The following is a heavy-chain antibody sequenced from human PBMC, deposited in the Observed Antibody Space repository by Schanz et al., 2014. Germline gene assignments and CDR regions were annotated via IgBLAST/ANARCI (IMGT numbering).Heavy chain of an antibody. Sequence: EVQLVESGGCLVQPGGSLRLSCAASGFTFSIHYMSWVRQAPGKGLEWVAKIKPDGSEKLYVDSVRGRFAVSRDNVKNLLYLEMNSLRAEDTAVYYCARDKGGYYPFDYWGQGSLVTVSS. CDR2: IKPDGSEK. CDR1: GFTFSIHY. D-gene: IGHD3-22*01. V-gene: IGHV3-7*01. CDR3: ARDKGGYYPFDY. J-gene: IGHJ4*02.